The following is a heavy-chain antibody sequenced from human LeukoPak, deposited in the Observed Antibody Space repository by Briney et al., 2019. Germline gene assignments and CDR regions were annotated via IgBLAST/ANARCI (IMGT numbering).Heavy chain of an antibody. D-gene: IGHD6-13*01. J-gene: IGHJ4*02. CDR1: GGTFSSYA. V-gene: IGHV1-69*05. CDR2: IIPIFGTA. CDR3: ARPGGDSSSWYGQFDY. Sequence: ASVKVSCKASGGTFSSYAISWVRQAPGQGLEWIGRIIPIFGTANYAQKFQGRVTITTDESTSTAYMELSSLRSEDAAVYYCARPGGDSSSWYGQFDYWGQGTLVTVSS.